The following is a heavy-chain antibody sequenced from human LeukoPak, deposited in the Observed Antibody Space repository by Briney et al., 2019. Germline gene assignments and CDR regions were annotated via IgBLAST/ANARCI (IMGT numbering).Heavy chain of an antibody. Sequence: PGGSLRLSCTASGFTFSNYWMTWVRQAPGKRLEWVAYIRQDGSEKYYVDSVKGRFTISRDNAKNSLCLQMNSLRAEDTAVYYCASQLELKGGGQGTLVTVSS. D-gene: IGHD1-7*01. J-gene: IGHJ4*02. CDR2: IRQDGSEK. CDR1: GFTFSNYW. V-gene: IGHV3-7*01. CDR3: ASQLELKG.